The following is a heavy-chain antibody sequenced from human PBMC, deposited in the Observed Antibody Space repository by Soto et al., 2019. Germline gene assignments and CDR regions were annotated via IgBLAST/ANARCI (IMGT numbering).Heavy chain of an antibody. CDR1: GYTFTSYG. CDR3: AREAYDSSGYSVLYYDY. Sequence: ASVKVSCKASGYTFTSYGISWVRQAPGQGLEWMGWISAYNGNTNYAQKLQGRVTMTTDTSTSTAYMELRSLRSDDTAVYYCAREAYDSSGYSVLYYDYWGQGTLVTVS. D-gene: IGHD3-22*01. J-gene: IGHJ4*02. V-gene: IGHV1-18*01. CDR2: ISAYNGNT.